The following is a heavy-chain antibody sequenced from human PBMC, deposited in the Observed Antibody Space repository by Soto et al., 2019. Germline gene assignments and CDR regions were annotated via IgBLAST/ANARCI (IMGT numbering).Heavy chain of an antibody. CDR3: ARDAAVGLFDY. CDR1: GYTFSSYA. J-gene: IGHJ4*02. V-gene: IGHV1-18*01. D-gene: IGHD1-26*01. CDR2: ISAYSGNT. Sequence: ASVKVSCKASGYTFSSYAITWVRQAPGQGLEWMAWISAYSGNTKYAQKLQGRITMTTDTSTSTAYMELRSLRSDDTAVYYCARDAAVGLFDYWGQGTLVTVSS.